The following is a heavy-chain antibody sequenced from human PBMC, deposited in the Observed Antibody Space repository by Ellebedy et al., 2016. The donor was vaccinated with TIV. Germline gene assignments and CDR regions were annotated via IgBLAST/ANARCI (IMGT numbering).Heavy chain of an antibody. CDR3: ARGHYQRDP. CDR2: IQQDGSVK. Sequence: PWGSLRLSCAASGFTFSSYAMHWVRQAPGKGLEWVANIQQDGSVKYYVDSVKGRFTISRDNAKNSLYLQMNSLRAEDTAVYYCARGHYQRDPWGQGTLVTVSS. J-gene: IGHJ5*02. V-gene: IGHV3-7*03. D-gene: IGHD1-1*01. CDR1: GFTFSSYA.